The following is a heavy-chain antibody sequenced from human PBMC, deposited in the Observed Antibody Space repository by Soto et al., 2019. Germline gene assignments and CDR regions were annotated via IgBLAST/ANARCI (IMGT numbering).Heavy chain of an antibody. D-gene: IGHD2-2*01. CDR3: AIYFCSSTSCYVMNWFDP. CDR1: GGSISSGGYY. J-gene: IGHJ5*02. V-gene: IGHV4-31*03. Sequence: SETLSLTCTVSGGSISSGGYYWSWIRQHPGKGLEWIGYIYYSGSTYYNPSLKSRDTISVDTSKNQLSLKLSSVIAADTAVYYCAIYFCSSTSCYVMNWFDPWGQGTLVTVSS. CDR2: IYYSGST.